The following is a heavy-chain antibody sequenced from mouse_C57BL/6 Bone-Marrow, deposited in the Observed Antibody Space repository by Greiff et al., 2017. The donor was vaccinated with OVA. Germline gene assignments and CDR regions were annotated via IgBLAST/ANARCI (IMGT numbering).Heavy chain of an antibody. CDR2: IDPSDSYT. CDR1: GYTFTSYW. D-gene: IGHD2-4*01. V-gene: IGHV1-59*01. Sequence: QVQLQQPGAELVRPGTSVKLSCKASGYTFTSYWMHWVKQRPGQGLEWIGVIDPSDSYTNYNQKFKGKATLTVDTSSSTAYMQLSSLTSEDSAVYYCASISTMITTRVHYYAMDYWGQGTSVTVSS. CDR3: ASISTMITTRVHYYAMDY. J-gene: IGHJ4*01.